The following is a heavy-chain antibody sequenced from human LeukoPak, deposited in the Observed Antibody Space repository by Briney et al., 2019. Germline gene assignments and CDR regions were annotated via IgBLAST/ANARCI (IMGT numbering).Heavy chain of an antibody. V-gene: IGHV3-21*01. CDR3: AKDLQPYYYYYYMDV. D-gene: IGHD5-18*01. CDR2: IDSSGGYM. CDR1: GFTFNTYS. Sequence: GGSLRLSCEAPGFTFNTYSMNWARHAPGKGLEWVSSIDSSGGYMFYADSVKGRFTISRDNSKNTLYLQMNSLRAEDTAVYYCAKDLQPYYYYYYMDVWGKGTMVTVSS. J-gene: IGHJ6*03.